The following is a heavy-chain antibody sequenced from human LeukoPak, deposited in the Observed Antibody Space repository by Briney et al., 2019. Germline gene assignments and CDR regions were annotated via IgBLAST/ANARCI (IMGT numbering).Heavy chain of an antibody. Sequence: GESLKISCKGSGYSFTSKWIGWERQMPGKGLEWMGIIYPGDSDTRYSLSFQGQVTISVDKSISTAYLQWSSLKASDTAMYYCARDYGGNSELYYFENWGQGTLVTVSS. V-gene: IGHV5-51*01. CDR3: ARDYGGNSELYYFEN. CDR1: GYSFTSKW. D-gene: IGHD4-23*01. CDR2: IYPGDSDT. J-gene: IGHJ4*02.